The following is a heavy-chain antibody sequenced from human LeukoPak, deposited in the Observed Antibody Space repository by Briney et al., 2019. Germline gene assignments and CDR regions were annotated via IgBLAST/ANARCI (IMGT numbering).Heavy chain of an antibody. D-gene: IGHD3-10*01. J-gene: IGHJ4*02. CDR2: INHNGST. Sequence: SETLSLTCAVYGGSFSGYYWSWIRQPPGKGLEWIGEINHNGSTNYNPSLKSRVTISVDTSKNQFSLKLSSVTAADTAVYYCARTYYYGSGSYYNPRGYFDYWGQGTLVTVSS. V-gene: IGHV4-34*01. CDR1: GGSFSGYY. CDR3: ARTYYYGSGSYYNPRGYFDY.